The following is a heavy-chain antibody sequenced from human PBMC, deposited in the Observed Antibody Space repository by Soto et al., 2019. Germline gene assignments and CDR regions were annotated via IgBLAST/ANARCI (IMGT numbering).Heavy chain of an antibody. Sequence: QVQLQQWGAGLLKPSETLSLTCAVYGGSFSSYYWSWIRQPPGKGLEWIGRINHYGSTDYNPSPQSRVTISVDTSTNHFSLRLCSVTAADTAMYYCATHCSSTSCYYAFDPWGQGTLVTVSS. CDR1: GGSFSSYY. CDR3: ATHCSSTSCYYAFDP. D-gene: IGHD2-2*01. CDR2: INHYGST. J-gene: IGHJ5*02. V-gene: IGHV4-34*01.